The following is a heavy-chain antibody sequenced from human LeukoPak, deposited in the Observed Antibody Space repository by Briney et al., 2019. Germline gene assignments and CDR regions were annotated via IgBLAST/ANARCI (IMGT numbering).Heavy chain of an antibody. V-gene: IGHV4-4*02. J-gene: IGHJ5*02. CDR2: IYHSGST. CDR3: AKDLTYTDTGGFDP. CDR1: GGSISSSNW. Sequence: SETLSLTCTVSGGSISSSNWWSWVRQPPGKGLEWIGEIYHSGSTNYNPSPKSRLTMSVDKSKNQLSLKLNSVTAADTAMYYCAKDLTYTDTGGFDPWGQGTLVTVSS. D-gene: IGHD3-10*01.